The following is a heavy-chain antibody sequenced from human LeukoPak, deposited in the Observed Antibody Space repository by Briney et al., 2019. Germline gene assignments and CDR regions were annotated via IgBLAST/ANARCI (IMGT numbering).Heavy chain of an antibody. CDR2: FDPEDGET. CDR3: ATDPGEQPPWELLSS. D-gene: IGHD1-26*01. Sequence: ASVKVSCKVSGYTLTELSMHWVRQAPGKGLEWMGGFDPEDGETIYAQKFQGRVTMTEDTSTDTAYMELSSLRSGDTAVYYCATDPGEQPPWELLSSWGQGTLVTVSS. J-gene: IGHJ4*02. V-gene: IGHV1-24*01. CDR1: GYTLTELS.